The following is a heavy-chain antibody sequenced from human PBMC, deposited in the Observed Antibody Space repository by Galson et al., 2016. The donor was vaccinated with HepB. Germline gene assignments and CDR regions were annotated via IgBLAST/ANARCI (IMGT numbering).Heavy chain of an antibody. CDR1: GFTFSSYA. J-gene: IGHJ4*01. Sequence: SLRLSCAASGFTFSSYAMHWVRQAPGKGLEWVAVISYDGRNKYYTDSVKGRFTISRDNSKNTLYLQMNSLRAEDTAVYYCARDRGGGSGSYYNDYYFDYWGRGTLVTVSS. CDR3: ARDRGGGSGSYYNDYYFDY. D-gene: IGHD3-10*01. CDR2: ISYDGRNK. V-gene: IGHV3-30*04.